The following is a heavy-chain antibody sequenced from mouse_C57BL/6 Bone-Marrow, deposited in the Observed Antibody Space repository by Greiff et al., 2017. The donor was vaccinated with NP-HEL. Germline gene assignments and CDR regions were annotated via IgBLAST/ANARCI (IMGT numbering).Heavy chain of an antibody. J-gene: IGHJ3*01. CDR3: AGARIYYDYGFAY. CDR1: GYTFTSYW. CDR2: IDPSDSYT. V-gene: IGHV1-50*01. D-gene: IGHD2-4*01. Sequence: QVQLQQPGAELVKPGASVKLSCKASGYTFTSYWMQWVKQRPGQGLEWIGEIDPSDSYTNYNQKFKGKATLTVDTSSSTAYMQLSSLTSEDSAVYYCAGARIYYDYGFAYWGQGTLVTVSA.